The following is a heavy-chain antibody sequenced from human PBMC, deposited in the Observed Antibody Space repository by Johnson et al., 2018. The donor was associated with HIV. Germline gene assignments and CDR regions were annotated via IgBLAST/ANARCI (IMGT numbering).Heavy chain of an antibody. D-gene: IGHD3-22*01. CDR1: GFTFSSYT. J-gene: IGHJ3*02. V-gene: IGHV3-30-3*01. CDR2: ISYDGSSK. Sequence: VQLVESGGGVVQPGRSLRLSCAASGFTFSSYTMHWVRHVPDKGLEWVALISYDGSSKYYADSVKGRFTISRDNSKNTVYLQMNGLRAEDTAVYHCAKDIDSSRWTNDAFDIWGQGTMGTGSS. CDR3: AKDIDSSRWTNDAFDI.